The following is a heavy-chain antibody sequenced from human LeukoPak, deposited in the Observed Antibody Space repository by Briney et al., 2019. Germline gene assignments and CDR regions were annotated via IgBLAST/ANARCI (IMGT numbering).Heavy chain of an antibody. CDR2: ISYSGST. Sequence: PSETLPLTCTVSGGSIGSYYWSWIRQTPRKGLEWIGYISYSGSTDYNPSLKSRVTISVDTSKNQFSLKLSSVTAADTAVYYCARGGQLVLGYWGQGTLVTVSS. CDR1: GGSIGSYY. CDR3: ARGGQLVLGY. D-gene: IGHD6-6*01. V-gene: IGHV4-59*01. J-gene: IGHJ4*02.